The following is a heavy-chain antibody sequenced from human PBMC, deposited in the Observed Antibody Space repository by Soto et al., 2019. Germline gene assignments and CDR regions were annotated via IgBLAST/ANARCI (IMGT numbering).Heavy chain of an antibody. V-gene: IGHV4-61*01. CDR1: GGSVSSGSYY. Sequence: QVQLQESGPGLVKPSETLSLTCTVSGGSVSSGSYYWSWIRQPPGKGLEWIGYIYDSGSTHYNPSLMSRVTISVDTSKNQFSLKLSSVTAADTAVYYCARAYDSSGYYFPGYWGQGTLVTVSS. CDR2: IYDSGST. D-gene: IGHD3-22*01. J-gene: IGHJ4*02. CDR3: ARAYDSSGYYFPGY.